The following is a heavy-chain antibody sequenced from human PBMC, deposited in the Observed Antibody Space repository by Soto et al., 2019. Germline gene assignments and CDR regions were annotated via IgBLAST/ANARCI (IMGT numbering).Heavy chain of an antibody. CDR1: GGTFSSYA. J-gene: IGHJ6*02. CDR2: IIPIFGTA. D-gene: IGHD2-15*01. Sequence: QVQLVQSGAEVKKPGSSVKVSCKASGGTFSSYAISWVRQAPGQGLEWMGGIIPIFGTANYAQKFQGRVTITADESTSTAYMELSRLRSEDTAVYYCARVGYCSGGSCYGYYYGMDVWGQGTTVTVSS. CDR3: ARVGYCSGGSCYGYYYGMDV. V-gene: IGHV1-69*01.